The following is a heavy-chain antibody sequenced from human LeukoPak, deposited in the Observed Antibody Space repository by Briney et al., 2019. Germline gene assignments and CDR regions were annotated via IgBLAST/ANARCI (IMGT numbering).Heavy chain of an antibody. J-gene: IGHJ6*03. CDR3: AREGGREQLADYCYYYMDV. D-gene: IGHD6-6*01. CDR2: IIPIFGTA. V-gene: IGHV1-69*06. Sequence: ASVKVSCKASGGTFSSYAISWVRQAPGQGLEWMGGIIPIFGTANYAQKFQGRVTITADKSTSTAYMELSSLRSEDTAVYYCAREGGREQLADYCYYYMDVWGKGTTVTVSS. CDR1: GGTFSSYA.